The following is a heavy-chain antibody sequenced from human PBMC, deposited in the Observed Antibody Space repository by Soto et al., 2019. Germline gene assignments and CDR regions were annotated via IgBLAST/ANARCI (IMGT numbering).Heavy chain of an antibody. J-gene: IGHJ4*02. D-gene: IGHD2-21*02. Sequence: QVQLQQWGAGLLKPSETLSLTCAVYGGSCSGYYWSWIRQPPGKWLESIGEINHSGSTNYNPALKSRVTLSVDTAKNQCYLKLSSVTAADTAVYYSARVDVGTRDALAYCGGDCYLLLDYWGQGTLVNVSS. CDR1: GGSCSGYY. CDR3: ARVDVGTRDALAYCGGDCYLLLDY. V-gene: IGHV4-34*01. CDR2: INHSGST.